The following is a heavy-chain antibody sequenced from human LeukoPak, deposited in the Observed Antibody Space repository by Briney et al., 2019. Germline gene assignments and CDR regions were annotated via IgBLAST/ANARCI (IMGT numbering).Heavy chain of an antibody. J-gene: IGHJ4*02. CDR2: ISSSSSYI. CDR1: GFTFSNYS. Sequence: GGSLRLSCAASGFTFSNYSMNWVRQAPGKGLEWVSSISSSSSYIYYADSVKGRFTISRDNAKNSLYLQMNSLRAEDTAVYYCARDDYGSGSYSVYWGQGTLVTVSS. CDR3: ARDDYGSGSYSVY. V-gene: IGHV3-21*01. D-gene: IGHD3-10*01.